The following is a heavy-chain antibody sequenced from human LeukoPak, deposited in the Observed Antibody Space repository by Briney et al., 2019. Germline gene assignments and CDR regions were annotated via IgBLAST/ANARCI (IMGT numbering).Heavy chain of an antibody. CDR2: IKQDGSEK. Sequence: SGGSLRLSCAASGFTFSSYWMNWVRQAPGKGLEWVANIKQDGSEKNYVDSVKGRFTISRDNAKNSLYLQMNSLRAEDTAVYCCAREGYSYAYYFDYWGQGTLVTVSS. CDR1: GFTFSSYW. D-gene: IGHD5-18*01. V-gene: IGHV3-7*01. J-gene: IGHJ4*02. CDR3: AREGYSYAYYFDY.